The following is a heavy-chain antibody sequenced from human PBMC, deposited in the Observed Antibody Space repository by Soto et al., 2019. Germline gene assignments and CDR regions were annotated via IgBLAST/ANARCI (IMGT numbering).Heavy chain of an antibody. CDR3: ARVRSCSGGSCSYYFDV. J-gene: IGHJ4*02. D-gene: IGHD2-15*01. V-gene: IGHV3-7*01. Sequence: PGGSLRLSCAASGFTFSSYWMSWVRQAPGKGLEWVANIKQDGSEKYYVDSVKGRFTISRDNAKNSLYLQMNSLRAEDTAVYYCARVRSCSGGSCSYYFDVWGQGTLVTVSS. CDR2: IKQDGSEK. CDR1: GFTFSSYW.